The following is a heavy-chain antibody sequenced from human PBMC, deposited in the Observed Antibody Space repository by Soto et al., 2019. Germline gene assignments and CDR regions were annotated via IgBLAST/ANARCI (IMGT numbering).Heavy chain of an antibody. D-gene: IGHD2-15*01. CDR3: ARYCSGGSCYPNYYGMDV. V-gene: IGHV1-18*01. J-gene: IGHJ6*02. Sequence: QVQLVQSGAEVKKPGASVKVSCKASGYTFTTFVISWVRQAPGQGLGWRGGISAYNGNTNNAQKLQGRVTMTTDTSTSTAYMELRSLRSDDTAVYYCARYCSGGSCYPNYYGMDVWGQGTTVTVSS. CDR1: GYTFTTFV. CDR2: ISAYNGNT.